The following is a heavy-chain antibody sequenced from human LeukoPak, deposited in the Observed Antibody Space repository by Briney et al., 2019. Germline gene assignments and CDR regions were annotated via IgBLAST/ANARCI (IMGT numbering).Heavy chain of an antibody. D-gene: IGHD6-13*01. Sequence: GGSLRLSCAASGFTFDDYAMHWVRQAPGKGLEWVSGISWNSGSIGYADSVKGRFTISRDNAKNSLYLQMNSLRAEDTALYYCAKDVDIAAAGVFDYWGQGTLVTVSS. CDR3: AKDVDIAAAGVFDY. J-gene: IGHJ4*02. V-gene: IGHV3-9*01. CDR2: ISWNSGSI. CDR1: GFTFDDYA.